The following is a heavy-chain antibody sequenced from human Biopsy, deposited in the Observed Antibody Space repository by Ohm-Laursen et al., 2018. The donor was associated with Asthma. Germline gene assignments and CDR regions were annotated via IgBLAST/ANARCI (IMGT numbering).Heavy chain of an antibody. J-gene: IGHJ3*02. D-gene: IGHD1-1*01. CDR3: VRDGTDDALDI. CDR1: GFSFSNFA. V-gene: IGHV3-30*01. Sequence: SLRLSCSASGFSFSNFAIHWVRQAPGKGLEWVGVISKDASTQDYADSVKGRFTMARDNSKNTLDLQMNSLREEDTAVYYCVRDGTDDALDIWGQGTVVSVSS. CDR2: ISKDASTQ.